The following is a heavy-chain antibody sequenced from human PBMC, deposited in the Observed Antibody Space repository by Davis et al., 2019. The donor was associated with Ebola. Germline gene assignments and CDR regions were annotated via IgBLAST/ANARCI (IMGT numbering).Heavy chain of an antibody. V-gene: IGHV6-1*01. D-gene: IGHD3-10*01. J-gene: IGHJ5*02. Sequence: SETLSLTCVISGDSVSRNSATWGWVRQSPSRGLEWLGRTYYRSRWYNDYAVSLKSRITINPDTSKNQFSLKLSSVTAADTAVYYCARGYYGGWFDPWGQGTLVTVSS. CDR3: ARGYYGGWFDP. CDR2: TYYRSRWYN. CDR1: GDSVSRNSAT.